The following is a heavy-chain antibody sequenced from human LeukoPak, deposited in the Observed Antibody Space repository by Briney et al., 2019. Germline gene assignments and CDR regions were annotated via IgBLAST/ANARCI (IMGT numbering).Heavy chain of an antibody. CDR1: GGAFSSYA. CDR3: ARDLEFPRITNDYGDYEEPYYGMDV. D-gene: IGHD4-17*01. Sequence: GASVKVSCKASGGAFSSYAISWVRQAPGQGLEWMGGIIPIFGTANYAQKFQGRVTITADESTSTAYMELRSLRSDDTAVYYCARDLEFPRITNDYGDYEEPYYGMDVWGQGTTVTVSS. V-gene: IGHV1-69*13. J-gene: IGHJ6*02. CDR2: IIPIFGTA.